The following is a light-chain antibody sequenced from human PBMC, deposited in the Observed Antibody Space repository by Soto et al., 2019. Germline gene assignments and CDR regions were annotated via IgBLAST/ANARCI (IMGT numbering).Light chain of an antibody. CDR3: PQYVSSVT. CDR2: GAS. J-gene: IGKJ1*01. CDR1: QSVDSSF. V-gene: IGKV3-20*01. Sequence: EIVLTQSPGSLSLSPGERGTLSCRASQSVDSSFFAWYQQKPDQAPRLLIYGASNRATGIPDRFSGSGSGTDFTLTSSRLEPEDFAVYYCPQYVSSVTFGQGTKVEI.